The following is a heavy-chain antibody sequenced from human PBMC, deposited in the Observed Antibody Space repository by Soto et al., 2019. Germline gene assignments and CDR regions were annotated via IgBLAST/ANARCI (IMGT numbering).Heavy chain of an antibody. CDR1: GGSIRSGDYY. CDR2: IYYNGNT. V-gene: IGHV4-30-4*01. Sequence: TLSLTCTVSGGSIRSGDYYWSWIRQPPGKGLEWIGNIYYNGNTYYNPSLKSRVTMSVDTSKNQFSLKLSSVTAADTAVYSCATGGRTDYFDYWGQGTMLTLSS. CDR3: ATGGRTDYFDY. J-gene: IGHJ4*02.